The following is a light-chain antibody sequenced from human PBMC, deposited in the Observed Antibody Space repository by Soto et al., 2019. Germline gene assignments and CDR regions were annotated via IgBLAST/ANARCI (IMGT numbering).Light chain of an antibody. CDR3: SSYAARNKWL. CDR2: EVT. CDR1: SSDVGGYYY. Sequence: QSVLTQPPSASGSPGQSVTISCTGTSSDVGGYYYVSWYQQHPGKAPKLIIYEVTKRPSGVPDRFSGSKSGNTASLTVSGLQAEDEADYYCSSYAARNKWLFGGGTQLTVL. V-gene: IGLV2-8*01. J-gene: IGLJ2*01.